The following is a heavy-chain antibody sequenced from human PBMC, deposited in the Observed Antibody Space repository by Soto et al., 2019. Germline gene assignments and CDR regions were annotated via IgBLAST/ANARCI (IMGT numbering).Heavy chain of an antibody. J-gene: IGHJ5*02. Sequence: QVQLVQSGAEVKKPGASVKVSCKASGYTFTSYGISWVRQAPGQGLEWMGWINPYNGNTNYAQKLQGRGNRTTDTSTSTANKEPRSRRSDDTAVYDCAREPGAGIWFDPWGQGTLVTVSS. V-gene: IGHV1-18*01. CDR3: AREPGAGIWFDP. CDR2: INPYNGNT. CDR1: GYTFTSYG. D-gene: IGHD6-13*01.